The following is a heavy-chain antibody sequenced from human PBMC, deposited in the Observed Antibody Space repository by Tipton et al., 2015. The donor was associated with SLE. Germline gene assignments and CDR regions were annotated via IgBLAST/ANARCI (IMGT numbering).Heavy chain of an antibody. Sequence: TLSLTCTVSGGSISNHYWNWIRQPPGKGLEWIGSIYHIGNTHYHPSLKSRLSMSVDTSKNQFSLKLSSVTAADTAVYYCARDGVGLLGGGYYGMDVWGQGTTVTVSS. CDR3: ARDGVGLLGGGYYGMDV. CDR1: GGSISNHY. J-gene: IGHJ6*02. CDR2: IYHIGNT. D-gene: IGHD3-16*01. V-gene: IGHV4-59*11.